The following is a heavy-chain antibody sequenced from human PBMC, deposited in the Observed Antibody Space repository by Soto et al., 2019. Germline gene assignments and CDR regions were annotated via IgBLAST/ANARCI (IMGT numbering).Heavy chain of an antibody. CDR3: ARDRAYYYDSSGYLDPYYYYYGMDV. Sequence: SETLSLTCTVSGGSISSYYWSWIRQPPGKGLEWIGYIYYSGSTNYNPSLKSRVTISVDTSKNQFSLKLSSVTAADTAVYYCARDRAYYYDSSGYLDPYYYYYGMDVWGQETTVTVSS. J-gene: IGHJ6*02. CDR2: IYYSGST. D-gene: IGHD3-22*01. CDR1: GGSISSYY. V-gene: IGHV4-59*01.